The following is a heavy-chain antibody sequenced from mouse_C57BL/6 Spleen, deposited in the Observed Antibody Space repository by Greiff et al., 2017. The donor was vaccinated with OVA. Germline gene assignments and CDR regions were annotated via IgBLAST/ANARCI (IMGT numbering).Heavy chain of an antibody. J-gene: IGHJ4*01. CDR2: IYPGDGDT. CDR3: ASIYYSAMDY. Sequence: VKLVESGPELVKPGASVKISCKASGYAFSSSWMNWVKQRPGKGLEWIGRIYPGDGDTNYNGKFKGKATLTADKSSSTAYMQLSSLTSEDPAVYFCASIYYSAMDYWGQGTSVTVSS. CDR1: GYAFSSSW. V-gene: IGHV1-82*01. D-gene: IGHD2-3*01.